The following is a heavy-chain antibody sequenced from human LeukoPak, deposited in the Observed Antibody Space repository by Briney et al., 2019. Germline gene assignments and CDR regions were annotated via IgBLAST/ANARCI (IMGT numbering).Heavy chain of an antibody. Sequence: PGGSLRLSCAASGFTFSSYSMNWVRQAPGKGLEWVSSISSSSSYIYYADSVKGRFTISGDNAKNSLYLQMNSLRAEDTAVYYCARDIRPHYGMDVWGQGTTVTVSS. V-gene: IGHV3-21*01. CDR1: GFTFSSYS. J-gene: IGHJ6*02. CDR3: ARDIRPHYGMDV. D-gene: IGHD1-1*01. CDR2: ISSSSSYI.